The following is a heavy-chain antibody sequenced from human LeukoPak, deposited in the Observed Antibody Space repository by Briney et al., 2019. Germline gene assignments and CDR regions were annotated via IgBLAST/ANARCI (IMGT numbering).Heavy chain of an antibody. CDR2: IGTAGDT. D-gene: IGHD5-12*01. CDR3: ARGGYSGYDRDKGITYYYYGMDV. J-gene: IGHJ6*02. V-gene: IGHV3-13*01. Sequence: PGGSLRLSCAASGFTFSSYDMHWVRQATGKGLEWVSAIGTAGDTYYPGSVKGRFTISRENAKNSLYLHMNSLRAGDTAVYYCARGGYSGYDRDKGITYYYYGMDVWGQGTTVTVSS. CDR1: GFTFSSYD.